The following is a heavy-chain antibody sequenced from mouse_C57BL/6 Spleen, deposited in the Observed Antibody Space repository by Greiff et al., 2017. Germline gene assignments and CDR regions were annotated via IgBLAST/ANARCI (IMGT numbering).Heavy chain of an antibody. J-gene: IGHJ1*03. CDR3: ARRTYLDV. Sequence: EVKLMESGGGLVQPGGSLKLSCAASGFTFSDYYMYWVRQTPEKRLEWVAYISNGGGSTYYPDTVKGRFTISRDNAKNTLYLQMSRLKSEDTAMYYCARRTYLDVWGTGTTVTVSS. CDR1: GFTFSDYY. D-gene: IGHD5-1*01. CDR2: ISNGGGST. V-gene: IGHV5-12*01.